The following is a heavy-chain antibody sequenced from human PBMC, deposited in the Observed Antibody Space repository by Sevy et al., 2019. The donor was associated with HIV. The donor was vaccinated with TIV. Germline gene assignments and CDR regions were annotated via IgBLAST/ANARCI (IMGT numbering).Heavy chain of an antibody. CDR3: ARAGYIAVAGTLFDY. D-gene: IGHD6-19*01. Sequence: SETLSLTCAVYGGSFSGYYWSWIRQPPGKGLEWIGEINHSGSTNYNPSLKSRFTISVDTSKNQFSLKLSSVTAAVTAVYYCARAGYIAVAGTLFDYWGQGTLVTVSS. J-gene: IGHJ4*02. V-gene: IGHV4-34*01. CDR1: GGSFSGYY. CDR2: INHSGST.